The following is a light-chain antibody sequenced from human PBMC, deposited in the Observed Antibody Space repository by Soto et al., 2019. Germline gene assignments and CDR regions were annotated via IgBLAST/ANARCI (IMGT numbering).Light chain of an antibody. CDR1: ENVKFN. CDR3: QQYYNWPLT. J-gene: IGKJ5*01. Sequence: RVVTQSTATLSVSPGERATLSFRASENVKFNLAWYQQRPGQAPRLLFYNASTRATAFPARFSGSGSGTDYIVTISSLQSEDSAVYYCQQYYNWPLTFGQGTRLEIK. CDR2: NAS. V-gene: IGKV3-15*01.